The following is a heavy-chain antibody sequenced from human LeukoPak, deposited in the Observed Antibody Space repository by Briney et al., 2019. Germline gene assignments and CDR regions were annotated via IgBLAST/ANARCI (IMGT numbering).Heavy chain of an antibody. V-gene: IGHV3-7*03. Sequence: GGSLRLSCAASGLIFSKYWMTWVRQAPGKGLEWVASIKPDGSEKYYLDSVKGRFTISRDNARDSLYLQMNSLRAEDTAVYYCAKDGDYYGSGSYLYWGQGTLVTVSS. CDR2: IKPDGSEK. J-gene: IGHJ4*02. CDR3: AKDGDYYGSGSYLY. CDR1: GLIFSKYW. D-gene: IGHD3-10*01.